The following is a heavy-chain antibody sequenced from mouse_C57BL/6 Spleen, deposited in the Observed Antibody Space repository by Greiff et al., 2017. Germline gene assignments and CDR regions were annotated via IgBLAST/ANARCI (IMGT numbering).Heavy chain of an antibody. V-gene: IGHV1-64*01. J-gene: IGHJ3*01. D-gene: IGHD2-5*01. Sequence: QVQLQQPGAELVKPGASVKLSCKASGYTFTSYWMHWVKQRPGQGLEGIGMIHPNSGSTNYNEKFKSKATLTVDKSSSTAYMQLSSLTSEDSAVYYCAIYSNYVLFAYWGQGTLVTVPA. CDR2: IHPNSGST. CDR3: AIYSNYVLFAY. CDR1: GYTFTSYW.